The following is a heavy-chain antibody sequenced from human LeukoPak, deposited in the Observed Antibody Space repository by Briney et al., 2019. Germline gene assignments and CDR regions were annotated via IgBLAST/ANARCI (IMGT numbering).Heavy chain of an antibody. CDR1: GGSISSYY. Sequence: PSETLSLTCTVSGGSISSYYWSWIRQPPGKGLEWIGYIYYSGSTNYNPSLKSRVTISVDTSTNQFSLKLSSVTAGDTAVYYCAREKYNYGDNDAFDIWGQGTMVTVSS. CDR2: IYYSGST. CDR3: AREKYNYGDNDAFDI. D-gene: IGHD4-17*01. V-gene: IGHV4-59*01. J-gene: IGHJ3*02.